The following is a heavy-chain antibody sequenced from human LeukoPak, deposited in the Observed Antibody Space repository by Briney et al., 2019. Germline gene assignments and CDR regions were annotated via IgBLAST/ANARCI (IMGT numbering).Heavy chain of an antibody. CDR1: GFTFSSYA. J-gene: IGHJ4*02. Sequence: PGGSLRLSCAASGFTFSSYAMSWVRQAPGKGLEGVSAISGSGGSTYFADSVKGRFTISRDNSKNTLYLQMNSLRAEDTAVYYCAKRLADFRGCDSKVDYWGQGTLVTVSS. CDR3: AKRLADFRGCDSKVDY. D-gene: IGHD5-12*01. V-gene: IGHV3-23*01. CDR2: ISGSGGST.